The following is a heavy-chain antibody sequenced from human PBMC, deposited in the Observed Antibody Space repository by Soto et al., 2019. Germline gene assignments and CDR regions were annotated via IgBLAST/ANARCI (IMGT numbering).Heavy chain of an antibody. Sequence: PSETLSLTCAVYGASLSGYSWSWIRQPPGKGLEWIGELNHSGSTNYSSSLKSRVTISVDTSRNRFSLKLSSVTAADTAVYYCARVGYCSTTSCYNFDFWGQGTPVTVSS. CDR2: LNHSGST. CDR1: GASLSGYS. J-gene: IGHJ4*02. V-gene: IGHV4-34*01. D-gene: IGHD2-2*01. CDR3: ARVGYCSTTSCYNFDF.